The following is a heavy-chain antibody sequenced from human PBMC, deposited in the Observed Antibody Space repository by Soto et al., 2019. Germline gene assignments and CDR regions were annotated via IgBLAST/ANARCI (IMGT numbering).Heavy chain of an antibody. CDR1: GGSISSYY. CDR3: ASDIQATGVGEKVDY. V-gene: IGHV4-59*01. CDR2: IYYSGST. J-gene: IGHJ4*02. D-gene: IGHD5-12*01. Sequence: SETLSLTCTVSGGSISSYYWSWIRQPPGKGLEWIGYIYYSGSTNYNPSLKSRVTISVDTSKNQFSLKLSSVTAADTAVYYCASDIQATGVGEKVDYWGQGTLVTVSS.